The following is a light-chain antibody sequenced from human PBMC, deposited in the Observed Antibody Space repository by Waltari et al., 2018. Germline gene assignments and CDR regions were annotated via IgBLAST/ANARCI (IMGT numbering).Light chain of an antibody. CDR3: QQYYRYYT. Sequence: APRSGRASQSVSNNLAWYQHKPGQAPRLVMYDASTRASGLPARFSGTGSGREFTLAINNLQPEDFATYYCQQYYRYYTFGQGTKLEIK. V-gene: IGKV3-15*01. CDR1: QSVSNN. CDR2: DAS. J-gene: IGKJ2*01.